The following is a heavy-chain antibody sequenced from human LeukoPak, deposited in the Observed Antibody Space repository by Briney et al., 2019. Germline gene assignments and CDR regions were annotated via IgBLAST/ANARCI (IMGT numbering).Heavy chain of an antibody. D-gene: IGHD3-10*01. J-gene: IGHJ5*02. V-gene: IGHV4-61*02. CDR3: ARGRVLTYYFNNWFDP. CDR2: IYTSGST. Sequence: PSQTLSLTCTVSGGSISSGSYYWSWIRQPAGKGLEWIGRIYTSGSTNYNPSLKSRVTISVDTSKNQFSLKLSSVTAADTAVYYCARGRVLTYYFNNWFDPWGQGTLVTVSS. CDR1: GGSISSGSYY.